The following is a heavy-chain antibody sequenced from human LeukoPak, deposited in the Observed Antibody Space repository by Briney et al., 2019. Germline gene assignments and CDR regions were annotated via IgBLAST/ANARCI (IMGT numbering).Heavy chain of an antibody. V-gene: IGHV4-59*08. CDR3: ARLQRIAAAGFLAEYFQH. Sequence: SETLSLTCTVSGGSISSYYWSWIRQPPGKGLEWIGYIYYSGSTNYNPSLKSRVTISVDTSKNQFSLKLSSATAADTAVYYCARLQRIAAAGFLAEYFQHWGQGTLVTVSS. D-gene: IGHD6-13*01. CDR1: GGSISSYY. CDR2: IYYSGST. J-gene: IGHJ1*01.